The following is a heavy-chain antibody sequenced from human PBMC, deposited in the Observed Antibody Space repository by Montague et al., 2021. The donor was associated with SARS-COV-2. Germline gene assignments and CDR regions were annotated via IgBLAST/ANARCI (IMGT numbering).Heavy chain of an antibody. CDR1: GGSISSSNYY. Sequence: SETLSLTCTVAGGSISSSNYYWGWIRQPPGKGLEWIGSIYNSGSSFYNPSLKSRVTISVDTSKNQFSLKLSSVTAADTAVYYCVAECMEIYYFDFWGQGTLVTVSS. V-gene: IGHV4-39*01. J-gene: IGHJ4*02. D-gene: IGHD2-8*01. CDR3: VAECMEIYYFDF. CDR2: IYNSGSS.